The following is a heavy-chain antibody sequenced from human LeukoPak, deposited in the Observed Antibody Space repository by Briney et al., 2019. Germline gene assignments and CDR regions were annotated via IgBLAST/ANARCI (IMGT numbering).Heavy chain of an antibody. J-gene: IGHJ4*02. Sequence: GGSLTLSCVVSGFTFNTFCMNWVRQAPGKGLEWLSYISSSGDPIYYADSVKGRFTISRDNAKNSLYLQMNSLRVEDTAVYYCVRDIVPTTIRKASFGCWGQGTLVTVSS. D-gene: IGHD3-9*01. CDR1: GFTFNTFC. CDR3: VRDIVPTTIRKASFGC. CDR2: ISSSGDPI. V-gene: IGHV3-48*01.